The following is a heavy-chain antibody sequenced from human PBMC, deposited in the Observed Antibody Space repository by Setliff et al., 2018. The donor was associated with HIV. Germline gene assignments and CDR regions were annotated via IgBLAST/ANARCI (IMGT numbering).Heavy chain of an antibody. Sequence: LSLTFTVSGGSISSGSYFWNWIRQPAGKGLEWIGRIYSSGITNYNPSLKSRVTMSVDTSKNQFSLNLSSVTAADTAVYYCAREQDYYDSSGYSRSRAFDIWGQGTMVTV. CDR1: GGSISSGSYF. D-gene: IGHD3-22*01. CDR3: AREQDYYDSSGYSRSRAFDI. V-gene: IGHV4-61*02. CDR2: IYSSGIT. J-gene: IGHJ3*02.